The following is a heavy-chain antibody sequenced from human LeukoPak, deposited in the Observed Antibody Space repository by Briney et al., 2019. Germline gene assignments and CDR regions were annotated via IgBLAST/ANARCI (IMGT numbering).Heavy chain of an antibody. Sequence: ASVKVSCKVSGYTLTELSMHWVRQAPGKGLEWMGGFDPEDGETIYAQKFQGRVTMTRNTSISTAYMELSSLRSEDTAVYYCARVSVSDAPWELLKLDAFDIWGQGTMVTVSS. CDR3: ARVSVSDAPWELLKLDAFDI. D-gene: IGHD1-26*01. V-gene: IGHV1-24*01. CDR2: FDPEDGET. CDR1: GYTLTELS. J-gene: IGHJ3*02.